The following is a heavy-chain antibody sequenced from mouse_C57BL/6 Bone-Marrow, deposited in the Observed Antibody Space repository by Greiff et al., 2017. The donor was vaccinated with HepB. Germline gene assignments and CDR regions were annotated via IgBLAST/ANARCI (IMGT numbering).Heavy chain of an antibody. Sequence: DVKLVESGPELVKPGDSVKISCKASGYSFTGYFMNWVMQSHGKSLEWIGRINPYNGDTFYNQKFKGKATLTVDKSSSTAHMELRSLTSEDSAVYYCARAGYGSSLYFDYWGQGTTLTVSS. D-gene: IGHD1-1*01. CDR3: ARAGYGSSLYFDY. CDR1: GYSFTGYF. CDR2: INPYNGDT. J-gene: IGHJ2*01. V-gene: IGHV1-20*01.